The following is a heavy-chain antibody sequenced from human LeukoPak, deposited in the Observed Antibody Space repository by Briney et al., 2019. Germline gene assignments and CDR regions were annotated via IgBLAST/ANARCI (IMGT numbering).Heavy chain of an antibody. CDR1: GSTFSSHD. CDR3: ARVGDHFHWNLDL. CDR2: IYSGATT. Sequence: PGGSLRLSCAASGSTFSSHDMNWVRQAPGKGLEWVSIIYSGATTYYADSVKGRFTISRDTSKNTVSLQMNSLRADDTAVYFCARVGDHFHWNLDLWGRGTLVTVSS. V-gene: IGHV3-53*01. J-gene: IGHJ2*01. D-gene: IGHD3-3*02.